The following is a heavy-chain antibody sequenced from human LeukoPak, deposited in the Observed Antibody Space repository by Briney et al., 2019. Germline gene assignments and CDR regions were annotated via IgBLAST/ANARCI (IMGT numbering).Heavy chain of an antibody. CDR3: ARAGYCSGGSCYDPRDAFDI. J-gene: IGHJ3*02. CDR1: GLTFSSYG. V-gene: IGHV3-30*03. CDR2: ISYDGSNK. Sequence: AGGSLRLSCAASGLTFSSYGMHWVRQAPGKGLEWVAVISYDGSNKYYADSVKGRFTISRDNSKNTLYLQMNSLRAEDTAVYYCARAGYCSGGSCYDPRDAFDIWGQGTMVTVSS. D-gene: IGHD2-15*01.